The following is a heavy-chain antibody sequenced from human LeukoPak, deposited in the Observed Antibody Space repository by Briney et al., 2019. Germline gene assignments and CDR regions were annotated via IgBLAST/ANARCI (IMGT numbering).Heavy chain of an antibody. J-gene: IGHJ4*02. CDR2: INHSGST. CDR1: GGSFSGYY. CDR3: ARGTLGHCSSTSCYRGGLVY. Sequence: SETLSLTCAVYGGSFSGYYWSWIRQPPGKGLEWIGEINHSGSTNYNPSLKSRVTISVDTSKNQFSLKLSSVTAADTAVYYCARGTLGHCSSTSCYRGGLVYWGQGTLVTVSS. D-gene: IGHD2-2*02. V-gene: IGHV4-34*01.